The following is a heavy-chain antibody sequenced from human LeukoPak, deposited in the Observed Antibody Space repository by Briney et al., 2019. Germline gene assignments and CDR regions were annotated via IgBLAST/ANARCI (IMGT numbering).Heavy chain of an antibody. CDR3: ATEHIAVAPEYFQH. CDR1: GYTFTSYG. CDR2: ISAYNGNP. Sequence: ASVKVSCKASGYTFTSYGISWVRQAPGQGLEWMGWISAYNGNPNYAQKLQGRVTMTEDTSTDAAYMELSSLRSEDTAVYYCATEHIAVAPEYFQHWGQGTLVTVSS. V-gene: IGHV1-18*01. J-gene: IGHJ1*01. D-gene: IGHD6-19*01.